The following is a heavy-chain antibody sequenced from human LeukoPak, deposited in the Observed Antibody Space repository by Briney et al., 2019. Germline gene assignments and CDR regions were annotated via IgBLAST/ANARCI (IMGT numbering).Heavy chain of an antibody. V-gene: IGHV1-46*01. CDR2: INPSGGST. D-gene: IGHD3-22*01. J-gene: IGHJ6*02. CDR3: ARENYYDSSGYPTLYYYYGMDV. Sequence: ASVTVSCKASGYTFTSYYMHWVRQAPGQGLEWMGIINPSGGSTSYAQKFQGRVTMTRDTSTSTVYMELSSLRSEDTAVYYCARENYYDSSGYPTLYYYYGMDVWGQGTTVTVSS. CDR1: GYTFTSYY.